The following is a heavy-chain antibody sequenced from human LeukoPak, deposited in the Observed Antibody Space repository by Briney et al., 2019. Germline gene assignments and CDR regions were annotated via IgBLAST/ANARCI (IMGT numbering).Heavy chain of an antibody. V-gene: IGHV3-66*01. D-gene: IGHD3-22*01. CDR1: GLTISSNY. J-gene: IGHJ4*02. CDR2: VYGGDNT. Sequence: GGSLRLSCAVSGLTISSNYMNWVRQAPGKGLEWVSVVYGGDNTDYSDYVKGRFTVSRDNYKNTLYLQMTSLRAEDTAVYYCARGGWLGSNYYPIDYWGQGTLVTVSS. CDR3: ARGGWLGSNYYPIDY.